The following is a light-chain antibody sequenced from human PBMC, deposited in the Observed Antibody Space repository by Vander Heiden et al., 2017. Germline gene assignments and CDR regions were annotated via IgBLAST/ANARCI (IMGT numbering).Light chain of an antibody. CDR3: QSYDSSLSGWV. J-gene: IGLJ3*02. CDR2: GNS. CDR1: SSNIGAGYD. Sequence: QFVLTPPPSVSWPPGQRVTISCTGSSSNIGAGYDVHWYQQLPGTAPKLLIYGNSNRPSGVPDRFSGSKSGTSASLAITGLQAEDEADYYCQSYDSSLSGWVFGGGTKLTVL. V-gene: IGLV1-40*01.